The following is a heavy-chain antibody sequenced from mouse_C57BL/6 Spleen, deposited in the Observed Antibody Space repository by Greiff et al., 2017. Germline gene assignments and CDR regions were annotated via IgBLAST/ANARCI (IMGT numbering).Heavy chain of an antibody. CDR3: ARVAGTEGFAY. J-gene: IGHJ3*01. Sequence: QVQLQQPGAELVRPGSSVKLSCKASGYTFTSYWMDWVKQRPGQGLEWIGNIYPSDSETHYNQKFKDKATLTVDKSSSTAYMQLSSLTSEDSAVYYCARVAGTEGFAYWGQGTLVTVSA. D-gene: IGHD3-3*01. CDR1: GYTFTSYW. V-gene: IGHV1-61*01. CDR2: IYPSDSET.